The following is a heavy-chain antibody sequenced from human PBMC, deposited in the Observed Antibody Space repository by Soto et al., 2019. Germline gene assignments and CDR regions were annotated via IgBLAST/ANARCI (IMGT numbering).Heavy chain of an antibody. V-gene: IGHV4-34*01. D-gene: IGHD3-3*01. J-gene: IGHJ5*02. CDR2: INHSGST. CDR3: ARHYRSHITIFGVVILNWFDP. Sequence: SETLSLTCAVYGGSFSGYYWTWIRQPPGTGLEWIGEINHSGSTNYNPSLKSRVTISVDTSKNQFSLKLSSVTAADTAVYYCARHYRSHITIFGVVILNWFDPWGQGTLVTVSS. CDR1: GGSFSGYY.